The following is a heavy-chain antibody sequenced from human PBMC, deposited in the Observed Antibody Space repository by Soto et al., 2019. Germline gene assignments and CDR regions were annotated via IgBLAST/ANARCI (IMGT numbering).Heavy chain of an antibody. CDR3: AREPSI. CDR1: GGSISRDGYY. J-gene: IGHJ4*02. CDR2: IYNSGST. Sequence: QVQLQESGPGLVKPSQTMSLPCTVSGGSISRDGYYWSWILQHPGKGLEWIGYIYNSGSTYYHLSLKSRVTISIDTSKTRFSLTLSSVTAADTIVYCFAREPSIWGQGTLVTVSS. V-gene: IGHV4-31*03.